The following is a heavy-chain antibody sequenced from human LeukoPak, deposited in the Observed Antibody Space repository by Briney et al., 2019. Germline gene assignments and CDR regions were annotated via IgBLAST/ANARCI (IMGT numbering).Heavy chain of an antibody. D-gene: IGHD5-12*01. CDR1: GFTFSSYG. CDR2: ISYDGSNK. V-gene: IGHV3-30*18. Sequence: GGSLRLSCAASGFTFSSYGMHWVRQAPGKGLEWVAVISYDGSNKYYADSVKGRFTISRDNSKSTLYLQMNSLRAEDTAVYYCAKSHRSGYDIMTYYFDYWGQGTLVTVSS. J-gene: IGHJ4*02. CDR3: AKSHRSGYDIMTYYFDY.